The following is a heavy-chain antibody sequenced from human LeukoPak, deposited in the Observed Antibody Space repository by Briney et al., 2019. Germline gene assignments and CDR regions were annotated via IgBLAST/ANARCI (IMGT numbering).Heavy chain of an antibody. D-gene: IGHD2-21*01. Sequence: GGSLRLSCAASGFTVSSNYMSWVRQAPGKGLEWVSVIYSGGSTYYADSVKGRFTISRDNSKNTLYLQMNSLRAEDTAVYYCARGEAGHCGGDCHVRHWGQGTLVTVSS. J-gene: IGHJ4*02. CDR3: ARGEAGHCGGDCHVRH. CDR1: GFTVSSNY. CDR2: IYSGGST. V-gene: IGHV3-53*01.